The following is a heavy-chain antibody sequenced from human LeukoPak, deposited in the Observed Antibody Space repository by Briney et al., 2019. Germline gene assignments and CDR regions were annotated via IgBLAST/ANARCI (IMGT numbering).Heavy chain of an antibody. CDR3: ARDTVTYFDY. CDR1: GYSSTNYG. V-gene: IGHV1-18*04. J-gene: IGHJ4*02. CDR2: IHIYRGNT. Sequence: ASVKVSCKASGYSSTNYGISWVRQAPGQGLEWMGWIHIYRGNTNYAQKFQGRVTMTTDTSTSTVYMEVRGLRSDDTAVYYCARDTVTYFDYWGQGTLVTVSS. D-gene: IGHD4-17*01.